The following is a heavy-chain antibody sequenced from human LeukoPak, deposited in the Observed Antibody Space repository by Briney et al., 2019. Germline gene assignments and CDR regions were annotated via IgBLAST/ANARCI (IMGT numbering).Heavy chain of an antibody. V-gene: IGHV1-18*01. J-gene: IGHJ4*02. CDR3: AXGGXXXXPDY. CDR2: TTAYNGDT. Sequence: ASVKVSCKTSGYTFSSYGISWVRQAPGQGLEWMGWTTAYNGDTNYAQKFQGRVTMTIDTSTSTVYMELRSLRSDDTAVYYCAXGGXXXXPDYWGQGXLVTVS. CDR1: GYTFSSYG.